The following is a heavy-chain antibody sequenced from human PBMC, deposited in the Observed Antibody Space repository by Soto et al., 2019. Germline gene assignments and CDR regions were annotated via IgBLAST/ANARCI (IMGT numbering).Heavy chain of an antibody. CDR1: GFTFSSYA. CDR3: AGLVPDY. V-gene: IGHV3-23*01. Sequence: VQLLESGGRLVQPGGSLSLSCAASGFTFSSYAMSWVREAPGKGLERVSAISGSGGITYYADSVKGRFTISRDNSKNTLDLQMNSLGAEDTAVYYCAGLVPDYWGQGTLVTVSS. J-gene: IGHJ4*02. D-gene: IGHD6-19*01. CDR2: ISGSGGIT.